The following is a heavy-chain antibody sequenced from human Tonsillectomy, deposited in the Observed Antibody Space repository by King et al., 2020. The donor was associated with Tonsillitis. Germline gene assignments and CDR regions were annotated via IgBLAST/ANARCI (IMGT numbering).Heavy chain of an antibody. CDR2: ISGSGGST. CDR3: AKEGGSSYVPLLFHRPATV. J-gene: IGHJ4*02. CDR1: GFTFSSYA. V-gene: IGHV3-23*04. Sequence: VQLVESGGGLVQPGGSLRLSCGASGFTFSSYAMSWVRQAPGKGLEWVSVISGSGGSTYYADSVKGRFTTSRDNSKNTLYLQMNSLRAEDTAVDVCAKEGGSSYVPLLFHRPATVWGQGTLVTVSA. D-gene: IGHD3-16*01.